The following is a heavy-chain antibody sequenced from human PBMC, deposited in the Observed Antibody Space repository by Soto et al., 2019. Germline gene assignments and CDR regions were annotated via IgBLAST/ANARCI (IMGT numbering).Heavy chain of an antibody. J-gene: IGHJ4*02. CDR3: AHARRYSCTGGTCYPFDY. Sequence: QITLKESGPTLVKPTQTLTLTCTFSGFSLSTSGVGVGWIRQPPGKALEWLALIYWDDDKRYSPSLKSRLTITKDTSKTQVVLTMTNMDPVDTATYFCAHARRYSCTGGTCYPFDYWGQGTLVTVSS. D-gene: IGHD2-15*01. CDR1: GFSLSTSGVG. CDR2: IYWDDDK. V-gene: IGHV2-5*02.